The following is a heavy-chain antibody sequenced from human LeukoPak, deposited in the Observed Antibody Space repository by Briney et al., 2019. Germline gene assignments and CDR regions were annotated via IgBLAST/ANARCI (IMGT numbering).Heavy chain of an antibody. J-gene: IGHJ6*03. Sequence: PGRSLRLSCVDAGFTFSNYAMNWVSQAPGKGLEWVSAIRGSGGNTYYADSVKGRLTLSRDNSRNTLFLQINSLRAEDTAVYYCAKAGGLDHYYYMDVWGKGTTVTVSS. CDR1: GFTFSNYA. CDR3: AKAGGLDHYYYMDV. V-gene: IGHV3-23*01. CDR2: IRGSGGNT.